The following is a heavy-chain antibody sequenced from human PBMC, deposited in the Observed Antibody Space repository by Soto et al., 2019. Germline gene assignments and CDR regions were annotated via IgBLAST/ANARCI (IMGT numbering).Heavy chain of an antibody. J-gene: IGHJ4*02. V-gene: IGHV4-34*01. CDR1: GGSFSGYY. CDR3: ARALRVMITGPPS. Sequence: QVQLQQSGAGLLKPSETLSLTCAVYGGSFSGYYCSWIRQPPGKGLEWIGEINHSVSTNYNHSLKIRVTISEDTSNNQSSLKLSSVTAADTAVYYCARALRVMITGPPSWGQGTLVTVSS. CDR2: INHSVST. D-gene: IGHD3-16*01.